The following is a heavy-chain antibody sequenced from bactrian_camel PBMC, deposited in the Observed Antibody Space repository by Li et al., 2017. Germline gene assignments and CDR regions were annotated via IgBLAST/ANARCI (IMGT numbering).Heavy chain of an antibody. D-gene: IGHD1*01. CDR3: AADPRSKHEAVVSGTRCTFTS. CDR1: LYIYSSYC. Sequence: HVQLVESGGNSVQAGGSLRLSCEISLYIYSSYCMGWFRQAVGKEREKVADIDRDGTTRYRDSVKGRFTISRDYADNTFYLQMNNLQPEDTGTYYCAADPRSKHEAVVSGTRCTFTSWGQGTQVTV. J-gene: IGHJ4*01. V-gene: IGHV3S53*01. CDR2: IDRDGTT.